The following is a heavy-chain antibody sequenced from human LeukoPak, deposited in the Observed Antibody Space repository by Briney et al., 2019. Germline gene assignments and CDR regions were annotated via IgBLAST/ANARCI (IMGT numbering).Heavy chain of an antibody. CDR3: ARASPNNYDYYYYGMDV. CDR1: GFTFSSYA. J-gene: IGHJ6*02. CDR2: ISYDGSNK. V-gene: IGHV3-30-3*01. D-gene: IGHD4-11*01. Sequence: GRSLRLSCAASGFTFSSYAMHWVRQAPGKGLEWVAVISYDGSNKYYADSVKGRFTISRDNSKNTLYLQMNSLRAEDTAVYYCARASPNNYDYYYYGMDVWGQETTVTVSS.